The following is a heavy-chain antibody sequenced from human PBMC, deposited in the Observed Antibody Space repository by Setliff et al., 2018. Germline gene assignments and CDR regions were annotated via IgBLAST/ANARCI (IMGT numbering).Heavy chain of an antibody. CDR3: ARDALYDSNDRNSYYGNWLDP. Sequence: ASVKVSCKASGYTFTDYSIHWVRQAPGQGLDWVGWINPNTGVTKHAEKFQGRVTFSADESMSTVYMELSSLTSADTALYYCARDALYDSNDRNSYYGNWLDPWGQGTLVTVSS. CDR1: GYTFTDYS. J-gene: IGHJ5*02. CDR2: INPNTGVT. V-gene: IGHV1-2*02. D-gene: IGHD3-22*01.